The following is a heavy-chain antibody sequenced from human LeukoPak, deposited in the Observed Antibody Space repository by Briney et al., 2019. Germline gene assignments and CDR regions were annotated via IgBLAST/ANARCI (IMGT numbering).Heavy chain of an antibody. CDR1: GGSISTYY. CDR2: IYYSGRT. D-gene: IGHD3-22*01. J-gene: IGHJ3*02. V-gene: IGHV4-59*01. CDR3: ARLLDYDNSGDPDIFDI. Sequence: PSETLSLTCTVSGGSISTYYWTWIRQPPGKGLEWIGFIYYSGRTRYNPSLQSRVTISLDTSKTHFSLQLSSVTAADTAVYYCARLLDYDNSGDPDIFDIWGQGTLVTVSS.